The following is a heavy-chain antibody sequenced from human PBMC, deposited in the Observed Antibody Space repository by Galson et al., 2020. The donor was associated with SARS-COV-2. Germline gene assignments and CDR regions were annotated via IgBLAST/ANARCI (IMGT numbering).Heavy chain of an antibody. Sequence: PGGSLRLSCAASGFTFSSYGIHWVRQAPGKGLEWVAVIWYDGSNKYYADSVKGRFTISRDNSKNTLYLQMNSLRAEDTAVYYCATMTSPYYGMDVWGQGTTVTVSS. J-gene: IGHJ6*02. V-gene: IGHV3-33*01. CDR1: GFTFSSYG. CDR3: ATMTSPYYGMDV. CDR2: IWYDGSNK. D-gene: IGHD2-21*02.